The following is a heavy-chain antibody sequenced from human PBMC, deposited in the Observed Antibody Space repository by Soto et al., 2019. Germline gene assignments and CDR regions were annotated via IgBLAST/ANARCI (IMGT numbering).Heavy chain of an antibody. CDR1: GFTFTTYF. D-gene: IGHD6-19*01. CDR2: ISPGGDAT. CDR3: ARDWRYSSGLDY. J-gene: IGHJ4*02. Sequence: QVQLVQSGAEVKKPGASVRVSCKASGFTFTTYFMHWLRQAPGQGLEWMGIISPGGDATSYAEKFQGRVTVTNDTSTTTVYIELSSLTSEDTAVYYCARDWRYSSGLDYWGQGTLVTVSS. V-gene: IGHV1-46*01.